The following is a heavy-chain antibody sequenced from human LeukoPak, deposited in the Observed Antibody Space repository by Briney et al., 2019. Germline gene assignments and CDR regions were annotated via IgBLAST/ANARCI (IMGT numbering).Heavy chain of an antibody. CDR3: AKDRVTGTPHWD. D-gene: IGHD1-20*01. J-gene: IGHJ4*02. CDR1: GFTFSSYS. Sequence: GGSLRLSCAASGFTFSSYSMNWVRQAPGKGLEWVSAISGSGGGTYYADSVKGRFTISRDNSKNTLYLQMNSLRAEDTAVYYCAKDRVTGTPHWDWGQGTLVTVSS. CDR2: ISGSGGGT. V-gene: IGHV3-23*01.